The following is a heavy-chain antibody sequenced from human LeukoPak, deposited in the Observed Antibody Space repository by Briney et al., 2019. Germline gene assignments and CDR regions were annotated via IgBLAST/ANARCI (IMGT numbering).Heavy chain of an antibody. Sequence: PGGSLRLSCAASGFTFSSYEMNWVRQAPGKGLEWVSAISGGGGSTHYADSLKGRFTISRDNSKNTFYLQMNSLRAEDTAVYYCARATGGVDYWGQGTLVTVSS. CDR2: ISGGGGST. CDR3: ARATGGVDY. V-gene: IGHV3-23*01. D-gene: IGHD3-10*01. CDR1: GFTFSSYE. J-gene: IGHJ4*02.